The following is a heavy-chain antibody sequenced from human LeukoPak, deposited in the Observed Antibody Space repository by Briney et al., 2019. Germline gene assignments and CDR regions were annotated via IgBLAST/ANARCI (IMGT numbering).Heavy chain of an antibody. J-gene: IGHJ2*01. V-gene: IGHV4-59*01. CDR1: GDSIRNNY. D-gene: IGHD3-16*01. CDR2: IYSSGST. Sequence: SETLSLTCSVSGDSIRNNYWSWIRQPPGQGLEWIGYIYSSGSTTYNPSLKSRITISVDTSKNQFSLNLSSVTAAGTAVYYCARRGGRTRGFWYFDLWGRGTLVTVSS. CDR3: ARRGGRTRGFWYFDL.